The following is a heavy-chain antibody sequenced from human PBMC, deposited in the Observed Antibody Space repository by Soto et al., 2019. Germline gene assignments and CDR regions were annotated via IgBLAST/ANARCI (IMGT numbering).Heavy chain of an antibody. Sequence: QVQLVQSGAEVKKPGASVKVSCKASGYAFGDYYIYWVRQAPGQGLEWMGYINPHGGGARYVQEFRDRLTITTDTPKATAYMELRSLTYDDTAIYYCEKDRVRTPTGAASFDVWGQGTSVTVS. CDR3: EKDRVRTPTGAASFDV. D-gene: IGHD7-27*01. V-gene: IGHV1-2*02. CDR1: GYAFGDYY. CDR2: INPHGGGA. J-gene: IGHJ3*01.